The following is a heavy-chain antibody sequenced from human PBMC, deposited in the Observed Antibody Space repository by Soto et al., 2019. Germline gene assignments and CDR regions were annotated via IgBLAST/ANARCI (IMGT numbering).Heavy chain of an antibody. CDR1: GLTCNTHC. V-gene: IGHV3-74*01. CDR2: IYFDGITT. CDR3: ARGGAMGVSY. J-gene: IGHJ4*02. D-gene: IGHD3-10*01. Sequence: PGRPLTLSSTASGLTCNTHCIHYVRQVRGKGLVWFSRIYFDGITTNYAGSVRGRLTVSRDNAKNTVYLHVNTLRDEHTAVYYCARGGAMGVSYWGKGTLVTVSS.